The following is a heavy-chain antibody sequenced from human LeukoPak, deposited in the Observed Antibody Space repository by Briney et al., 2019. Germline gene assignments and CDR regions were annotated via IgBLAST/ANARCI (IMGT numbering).Heavy chain of an antibody. CDR1: GFTFSNAW. CDR3: TTATHIVVVTAMFN. V-gene: IGHV3-15*01. D-gene: IGHD2-21*02. CDR2: LKSKTDGGTT. Sequence: GGSLRLSCAASGFTFSNAWMGWVRQPQGKGREWVGRLKSKTDGGTTDYAAPVKGRFTISRDDSKNTLYLQMNSLKTEDTAVYYCTTATHIVVVTAMFNWGQGTLVSVSS. J-gene: IGHJ4*02.